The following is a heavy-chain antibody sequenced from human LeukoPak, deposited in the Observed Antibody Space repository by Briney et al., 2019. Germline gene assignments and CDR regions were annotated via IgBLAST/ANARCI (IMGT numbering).Heavy chain of an antibody. CDR2: ISSSSSYI. CDR3: AKDPSGSYFPNWFDP. CDR1: GFTFSSYS. J-gene: IGHJ5*02. V-gene: IGHV3-21*01. D-gene: IGHD1-26*01. Sequence: PGGSLRLSCAASGFTFSSYSMNWVRPAPGKGLEWVSSISSSSSYIYYADSVKGRFTISRDNAKNSLYLQMNSLRAADTAVYYCAKDPSGSYFPNWFDPWGQGTLVTVSS.